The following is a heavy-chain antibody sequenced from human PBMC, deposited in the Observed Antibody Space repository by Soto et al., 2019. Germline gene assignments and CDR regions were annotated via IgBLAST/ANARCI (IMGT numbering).Heavy chain of an antibody. CDR1: GGTFSSYA. CDR2: IIPIFGTA. Sequence: QMQLVQCGAEVKKPGSSVKVSCTASGGTFSSYAISWVRQAPGQGLEWMGGIIPIFGTANYAQKFQGRVTITADESTSTAYMELSSLRSEDTAVYYCARDLRATRCMDVWGQGTTVTVSS. V-gene: IGHV1-69*01. CDR3: ARDLRATRCMDV. J-gene: IGHJ6*02.